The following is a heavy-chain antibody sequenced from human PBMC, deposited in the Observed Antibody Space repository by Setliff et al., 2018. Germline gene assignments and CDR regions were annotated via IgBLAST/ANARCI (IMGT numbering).Heavy chain of an antibody. D-gene: IGHD6-13*01. J-gene: IGHJ6*02. V-gene: IGHV1-2*04. Sequence: ASVKVSCKASGYTFTGYYMHWARQAPGQGLEWMGWINPNSGGTNYAQKFQGWVTMTRDTSISTAYMELSRLRSDDTAVYYCARSFSPAAGTGRFYYYYGMDVWGQGTTVTVSS. CDR3: ARSFSPAAGTGRFYYYYGMDV. CDR2: INPNSGGT. CDR1: GYTFTGYY.